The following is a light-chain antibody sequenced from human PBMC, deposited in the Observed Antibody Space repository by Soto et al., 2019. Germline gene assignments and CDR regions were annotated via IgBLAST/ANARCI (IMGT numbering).Light chain of an antibody. Sequence: DIVMTQSPDSLALSLGERTTINCKSSQSVLYSSNNKNYLAWYQQKPGQPPKLLISWASIRESGVPDRFSGSGSGTDVTLTISSLQAEDVAVYYCQQYYSSPLTFGGGTKVEIE. J-gene: IGKJ4*01. V-gene: IGKV4-1*01. CDR3: QQYYSSPLT. CDR1: QSVLYSSNNKNY. CDR2: WAS.